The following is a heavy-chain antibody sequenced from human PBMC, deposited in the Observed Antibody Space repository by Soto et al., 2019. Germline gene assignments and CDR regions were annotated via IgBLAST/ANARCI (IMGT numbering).Heavy chain of an antibody. CDR2: IYYSGST. Sequence: WLSGTVCRGAVSSGGYYXSWIRQHPGKGLEWIGYIYYSGSTYYNPSLKSRVTISVDTSKNQFSLKLSSVTAADTAVYYCARGGRRSPVMDVWGQGTTVTVSS. CDR3: ARGGRRSPVMDV. J-gene: IGHJ6*02. CDR1: RGAVSSGGYY. V-gene: IGHV4-31*03.